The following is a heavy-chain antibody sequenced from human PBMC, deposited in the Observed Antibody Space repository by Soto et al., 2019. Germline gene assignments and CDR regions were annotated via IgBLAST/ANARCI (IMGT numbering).Heavy chain of an antibody. J-gene: IGHJ6*03. CDR2: ISAYNGNT. D-gene: IGHD3-3*01. CDR3: ARGIEPVTTNKAFWCGYYWRGYYMDV. CDR1: AYTFTIYG. Sequence: ASVKVSCKASAYTFTIYGISLVRQAPGQGLEWMGWISAYNGNTNYAQKLQGRVTMTTDASTSTAYMELRSLRSDDTAVYYCARGIEPVTTNKAFWCGYYWRGYYMDVWGKGTSVTVSS. V-gene: IGHV1-18*01.